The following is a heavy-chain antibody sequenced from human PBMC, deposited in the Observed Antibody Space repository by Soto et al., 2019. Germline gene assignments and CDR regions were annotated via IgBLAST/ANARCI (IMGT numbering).Heavy chain of an antibody. J-gene: IGHJ4*02. CDR2: IIPILGIA. V-gene: IGHV1-69*08. D-gene: IGHD6-19*01. CDR3: ARDREQWLVFDY. CDR1: GGTFSSYT. Sequence: QVQLVQSGAEVKKPGSSVKVSCTASGGTFSSYTISWVRQAPGQGLEWMGRIIPILGIANYAQKFQGRVTITADKSTSTAYMELSSLRSEDTAVYYCARDREQWLVFDYWGQGTLVTVSS.